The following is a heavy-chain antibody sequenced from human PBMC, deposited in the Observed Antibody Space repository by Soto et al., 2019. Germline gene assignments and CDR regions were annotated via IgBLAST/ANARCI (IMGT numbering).Heavy chain of an antibody. CDR3: ARRLYTSSSNYNYYYMDV. J-gene: IGHJ6*03. Sequence: SETLSLTCTVSGGSISSYYWSWIRQPPGKGLEWIGYIYYSGSTNYNPSLKSRVTISVDTSKNQFSLKLSSVTAADTAVYYCARRLYTSSSNYNYYYMDVWSNGTTVTVS. CDR2: IYYSGST. CDR1: GGSISSYY. D-gene: IGHD6-6*01. V-gene: IGHV4-59*08.